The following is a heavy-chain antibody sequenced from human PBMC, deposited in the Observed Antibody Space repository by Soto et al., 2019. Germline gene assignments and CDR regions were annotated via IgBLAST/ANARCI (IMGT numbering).Heavy chain of an antibody. J-gene: IGHJ4*02. Sequence: PSASLYLTCAVSGDSLKSGAYYWSWIRQPPGKGLEWIGYISHSGRTNYDPSLKSRLTMSVDTSQNQFSLQLNSVTAADTAVYYCSYGSSFDYWGQGTLVTVSS. CDR3: SYGSSFDY. D-gene: IGHD3-10*01. CDR2: ISHSGRT. V-gene: IGHV4-61*08. CDR1: GDSLKSGAYY.